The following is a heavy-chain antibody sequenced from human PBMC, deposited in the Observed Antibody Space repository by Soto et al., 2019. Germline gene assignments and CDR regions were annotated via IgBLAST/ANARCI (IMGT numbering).Heavy chain of an antibody. V-gene: IGHV4-31*03. CDR3: ARNLRSGVIKFDS. Sequence: TLSLTCNVTGGSINSAGYYWSWIRQVPGKGLEWIGYIFYSGSAYYHPSLKSRASISVDRSKNQFSLKVNSVTAADTAVYYCARNLRSGVIKFDSWGQGTLVTVS. D-gene: IGHD3-10*01. J-gene: IGHJ4*02. CDR1: GGSINSAGYY. CDR2: IFYSGSA.